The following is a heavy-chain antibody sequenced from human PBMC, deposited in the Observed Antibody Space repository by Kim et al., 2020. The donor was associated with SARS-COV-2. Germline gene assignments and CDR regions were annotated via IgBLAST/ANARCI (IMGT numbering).Heavy chain of an antibody. D-gene: IGHD6-25*01. V-gene: IGHV3-21*01. CDR3: ARDDPRLSKLHLDYFDC. J-gene: IGHJ4*02. Sequence: WGSLRLSCTASGFTFSSYSMNWVRQAPGKGLEWVSSISPSGSYIYFADSVKGRFTISRDNAKNSLYLQLNSLRAEDTAVYYCARDDPRLSKLHLDYFDCWGQGTLVTVSS. CDR1: GFTFSSYS. CDR2: ISPSGSYI.